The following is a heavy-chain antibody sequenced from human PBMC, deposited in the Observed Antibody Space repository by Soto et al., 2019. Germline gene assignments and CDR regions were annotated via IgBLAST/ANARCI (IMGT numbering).Heavy chain of an antibody. J-gene: IGHJ4*02. Sequence: ASVKVSCKASGYTFTSYAMHWVRQAPGQRLEWMGWINAGNGNTKDSQKFQGRVTITRDTSASTAYMELSSLRSEDTAVYYCASGGEMALDYWGQGTLVTVSS. CDR3: ASGGEMALDY. D-gene: IGHD3-10*01. CDR1: GYTFTSYA. CDR2: INAGNGNT. V-gene: IGHV1-3*01.